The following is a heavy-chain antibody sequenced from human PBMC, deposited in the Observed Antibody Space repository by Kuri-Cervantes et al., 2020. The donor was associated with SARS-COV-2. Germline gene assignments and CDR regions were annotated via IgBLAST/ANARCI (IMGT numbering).Heavy chain of an antibody. D-gene: IGHD4-11*01. V-gene: IGHV4-34*01. CDR2: INHSGST. Sequence: SQTLSLTCAVYGGSFSGYYWSWIRQPPGKGLEWIGEINHSGSTNYNPSLKSRVTISVDTSKNQFSLKLSSVTAADTAVYYCARAGVRVLFDLYSNPGFDYWGQGTLVTVSS. J-gene: IGHJ4*02. CDR1: GGSFSGYY. CDR3: ARAGVRVLFDLYSNPGFDY.